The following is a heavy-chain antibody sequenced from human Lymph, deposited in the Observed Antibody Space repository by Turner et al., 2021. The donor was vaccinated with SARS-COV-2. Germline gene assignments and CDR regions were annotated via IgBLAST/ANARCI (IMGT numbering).Heavy chain of an antibody. D-gene: IGHD4-17*01. V-gene: IGHV4-59*13. CDR1: CGSISSYF. J-gene: IGHJ6*02. CDR3: ARDRTSYGDYWAGYYYGMDV. Sequence: QVQLQESGPGLVKPSETLSLTCTVSCGSISSYFWSWIRQPPGKGLEWIAYIYYSGSNNYNPSLKSRVTISVDTSKNQFSLRLSSVTAADTAVYYCARDRTSYGDYWAGYYYGMDVWGQGTTVTVSS. CDR2: IYYSGSN.